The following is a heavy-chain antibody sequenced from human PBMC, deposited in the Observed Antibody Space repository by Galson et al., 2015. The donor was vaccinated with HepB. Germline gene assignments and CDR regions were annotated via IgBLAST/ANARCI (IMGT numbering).Heavy chain of an antibody. CDR1: YW. CDR3: ARQDGEGDLLGDAFDI. V-gene: IGHV5-51*01. D-gene: IGHD1-26*01. J-gene: IGHJ3*02. Sequence: YWIGWVRQMPGKGLEWLGLIYPGDSDTRNSPSIQGQVTISADNSINTAYLQWSSLKASDTAMYYCARQDGEGDLLGDAFDIWGQGTMVTVSS. CDR2: IYPGDSDT.